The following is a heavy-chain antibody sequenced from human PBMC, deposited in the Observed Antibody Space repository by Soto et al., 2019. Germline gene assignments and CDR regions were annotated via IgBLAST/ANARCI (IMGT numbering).Heavy chain of an antibody. Sequence: SETLSLTCTVSGGSISSSSYYWGWVRQPPGKGLEWIGSIYYSGSTYYNPSLKSRVTISVDTSKNQFSLKLTSVTAADTAVYYCGRLGYYYETTGAAFDYWGQGTLVTVSS. CDR1: GGSISSSSYY. V-gene: IGHV4-39*01. CDR3: GRLGYYYETTGAAFDY. J-gene: IGHJ4*02. CDR2: IYYSGST. D-gene: IGHD3-22*01.